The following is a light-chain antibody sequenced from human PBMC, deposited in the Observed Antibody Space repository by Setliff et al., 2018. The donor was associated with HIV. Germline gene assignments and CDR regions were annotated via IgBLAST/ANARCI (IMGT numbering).Light chain of an antibody. V-gene: IGLV2-14*01. CDR3: SSYTSSSTRV. J-gene: IGLJ1*01. CDR1: SSDVGGYNY. Sequence: QSALTQPASVSGSPGQSFTISCTGTSSDVGGYNYVSWYQQHPGKAPKLMIYEVSNRPSGVSNRFSGSKSGNTASLTISGLQAEDEADYYCSSYTSSSTRVFGTGTKVTVL. CDR2: EVS.